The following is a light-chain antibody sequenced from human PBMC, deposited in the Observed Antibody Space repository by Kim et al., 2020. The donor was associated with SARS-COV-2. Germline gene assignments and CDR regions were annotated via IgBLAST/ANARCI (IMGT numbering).Light chain of an antibody. V-gene: IGKV1-5*03. CDR2: QAS. CDR3: QHYIRFPYT. CDR1: QIVETY. Sequence: SATVGDRITITGRASQIVETYLAWYQQKPGKAPTLLVYQASSLQVGVPSRFSGSGSGAEFTLTINSLQPDDFATYYCQHYIRFPYTFGQGTKLEIK. J-gene: IGKJ2*01.